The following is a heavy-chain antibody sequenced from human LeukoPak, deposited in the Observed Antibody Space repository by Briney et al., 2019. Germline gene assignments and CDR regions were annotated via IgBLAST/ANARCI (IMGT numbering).Heavy chain of an antibody. J-gene: IGHJ4*02. CDR2: ISGSGGSS. CDR3: ATDGLRAVFASDY. Sequence: PGGSLRLSCAASGFTFSSYAMSWVRQAPGKGLEWVSAISGSGGSSYYSDSVRGRFTISRDNSKNALYLQMNSLRAEDTAVYYCATDGLRAVFASDYWGQGTLVTVSS. V-gene: IGHV3-23*01. D-gene: IGHD6-19*01. CDR1: GFTFSSYA.